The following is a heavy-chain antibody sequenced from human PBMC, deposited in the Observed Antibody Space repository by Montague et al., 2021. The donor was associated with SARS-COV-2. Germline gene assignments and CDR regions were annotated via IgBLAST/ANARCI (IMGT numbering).Heavy chain of an antibody. J-gene: IGHJ4*02. CDR2: IYRSGTI. Sequence: SETLSLTCTVSGDSISNSYCSWSWIRQPPGKGLEWIGNIYRSGTIYYNPSLRSRLTISLDTSRNQFSLRLTSVTAADTAVYYCARHVRAIRWAWGNSRNPHWGRGTLVTVSS. CDR3: ARHVRAIRWAWGNSRNPH. D-gene: IGHD4-23*01. V-gene: IGHV4-39*01. CDR1: GDSISNSYCS.